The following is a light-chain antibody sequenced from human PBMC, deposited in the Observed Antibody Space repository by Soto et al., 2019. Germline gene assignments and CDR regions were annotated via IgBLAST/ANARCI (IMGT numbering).Light chain of an antibody. J-gene: IGKJ1*01. CDR2: AAS. CDR1: QGISSY. CDR3: QQYHSYWT. Sequence: AIRMTQSPSSFSASTGDRGTITFRASQGISSYLAWYQQKPGKAPKLLIYAASTLQSGVPSRFSGSGSGTDFTLTISCLQSEDFATYYCQQYHSYWTFGQGTKVDI. V-gene: IGKV1-8*01.